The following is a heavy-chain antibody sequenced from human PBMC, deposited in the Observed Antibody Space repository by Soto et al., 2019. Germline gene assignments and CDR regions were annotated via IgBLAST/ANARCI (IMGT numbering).Heavy chain of an antibody. CDR3: AILRAGYCSGGSCSEFDY. D-gene: IGHD2-15*01. Sequence: QVQLQQWGAGLLKPSETLSLTCAVYGGSFSGYYWSWIRQPPGKGLEWIGEINHSGSTNYNPSLKSRVTISVDTSKNQFSLKLSSVTAADTAVYYCAILRAGYCSGGSCSEFDYWGQGTLVTVSS. CDR1: GGSFSGYY. J-gene: IGHJ4*02. CDR2: INHSGST. V-gene: IGHV4-34*01.